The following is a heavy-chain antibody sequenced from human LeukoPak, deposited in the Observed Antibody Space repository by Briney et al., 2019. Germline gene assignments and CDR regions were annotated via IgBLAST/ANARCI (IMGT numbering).Heavy chain of an antibody. CDR3: ARGVYYYDSSAIYGSYYYYYMDV. Sequence: SETLSLTCAVYGGSFSGYYWSWIHQPPGKGLEWIGEINHSGSTNYNPSLKSRVTISVDTSKNQFSLKLSSVTAADTAVYYCARGVYYYDSSAIYGSYYYYYMDVWGKGTTVTVSS. CDR2: INHSGST. V-gene: IGHV4-34*01. CDR1: GGSFSGYY. D-gene: IGHD3-22*01. J-gene: IGHJ6*03.